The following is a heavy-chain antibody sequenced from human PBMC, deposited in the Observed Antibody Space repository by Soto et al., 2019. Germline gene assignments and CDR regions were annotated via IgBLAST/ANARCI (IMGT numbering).Heavy chain of an antibody. CDR3: AKNVAALRGYFDY. CDR2: ISGSGGST. V-gene: IGHV3-23*01. Sequence: LRLSCAASGFTFSSYAMSWVRQAPGKGLEWVSAISGSGGSTYYADSVKGRFTISRDNSKNTLYLQMNSLRAEDTAVYYCAKNVAALRGYFDYWGQGTLVTVSS. CDR1: GFTFSSYA. D-gene: IGHD6-13*01. J-gene: IGHJ4*02.